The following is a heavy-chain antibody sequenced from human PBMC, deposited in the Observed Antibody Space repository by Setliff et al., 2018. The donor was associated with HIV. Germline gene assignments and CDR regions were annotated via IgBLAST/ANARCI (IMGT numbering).Heavy chain of an antibody. CDR1: SGPFSSRHY. Sequence: PSETLSLTCTVSSGPFSSRHYWGWIRQSPGKGLEWIGSVSYSGTTYYNPSLKSRVTLSVDTSKNQFSLILSSVTAADTATYYCARATWLVHPFPLYYFDYWGQGTLVTVSS. V-gene: IGHV4-39*01. J-gene: IGHJ4*02. CDR2: VSYSGTT. D-gene: IGHD6-19*01. CDR3: ARATWLVHPFPLYYFDY.